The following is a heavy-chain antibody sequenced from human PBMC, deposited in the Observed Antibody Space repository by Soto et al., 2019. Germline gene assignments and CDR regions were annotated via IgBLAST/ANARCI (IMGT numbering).Heavy chain of an antibody. CDR2: IIPIFGTA. J-gene: IGHJ6*02. CDR1: GWRLSGDV. V-gene: IGHV1-69*13. CDR3: AFGTTGTKGYYCSGMDV. Sequence: FLVKVSRKASGWRLSGDVISWVRQAPGQGLEWMGGIIPIFGTANYAQKFQGRVTITADESTSTAYMELSSLRSEDTAVYYCAFGTTGTKGYYCSGMDVWGQGTMVTVSS. D-gene: IGHD1-1*01.